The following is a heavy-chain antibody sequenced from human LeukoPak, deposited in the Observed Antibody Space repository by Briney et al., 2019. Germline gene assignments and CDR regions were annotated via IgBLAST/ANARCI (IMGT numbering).Heavy chain of an antibody. CDR1: GFALSSHW. J-gene: IGHJ6*02. V-gene: IGHV3-7*03. Sequence: GGSLRLSCAASGFALSSHWITWVRQVPGRGPEWVANVNRDGSETYYLDSVKGRFTISKDNAKNSLYLQMNSLRAEDTALYHCARNNGMDVWGQGTTVIVSS. CDR3: ARNNGMDV. CDR2: VNRDGSET.